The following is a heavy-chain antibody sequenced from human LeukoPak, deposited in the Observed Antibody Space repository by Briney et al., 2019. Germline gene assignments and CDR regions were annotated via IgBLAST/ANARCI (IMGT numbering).Heavy chain of an antibody. J-gene: IGHJ6*03. CDR1: GYTFTSYD. D-gene: IGHD1-26*01. CDR3: ARSGTIVGATLYYYYYYMDV. V-gene: IGHV1-8*01. Sequence: GASVKVSCKASGYTFTSYDINWVRQATGQGLEWMGWMNPNSGNTGYAQKFQGRVTMTRNTSISTAYMELSSLRSEDTAVYYCARSGTIVGATLYYYYYYMDVWGKGTTVTISS. CDR2: MNPNSGNT.